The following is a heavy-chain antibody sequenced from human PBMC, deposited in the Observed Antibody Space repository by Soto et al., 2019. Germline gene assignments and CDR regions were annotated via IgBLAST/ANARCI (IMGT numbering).Heavy chain of an antibody. CDR1: GFSFSDYY. Sequence: GSLRLSCAASGFSFSDYYMTWIRQAPGKGLEWVSYITTDSYRKYADSVEGRFTISRDNAKNSLYLQMNSLRVEDTAVYYCVRLEAPGYYYGMDVWGQGTTVTVSS. J-gene: IGHJ6*02. V-gene: IGHV3-11*06. CDR2: ITTDSYR. CDR3: VRLEAPGYYYGMDV.